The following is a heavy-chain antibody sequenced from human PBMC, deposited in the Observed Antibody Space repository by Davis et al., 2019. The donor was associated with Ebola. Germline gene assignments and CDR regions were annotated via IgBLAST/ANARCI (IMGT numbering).Heavy chain of an antibody. D-gene: IGHD3-16*01. V-gene: IGHV1-18*04. CDR3: AGDRGMITFGGVHQY. J-gene: IGHJ4*02. Sequence: AASVKVSCKASGYTFTSYGISWVRQAPGQGLEWMGWISPYNGNTKYAQNFQGRVTMTTDTSTSTAYMELRSLRSDDTAVYYCAGDRGMITFGGVHQYWGQGTLVTVSS. CDR2: ISPYNGNT. CDR1: GYTFTSYG.